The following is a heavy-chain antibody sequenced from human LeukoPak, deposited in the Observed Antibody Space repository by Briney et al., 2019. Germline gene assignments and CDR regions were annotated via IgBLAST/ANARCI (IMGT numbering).Heavy chain of an antibody. V-gene: IGHV1-69*05. CDR1: GGTFSSYA. CDR2: IIPIFGTA. Sequence: VSRTASGGTFSSYAIRWVRQAPGQGLEWMGGIIPIFGTANYAQKFQGRVTITTDESTSTAYMELSSLRSEDTAVYHTARSWGYGDPLVDYYIDVWGKGTTVTVSS. D-gene: IGHD5-12*01. CDR3: ARSWGYGDPLVDYYIDV. J-gene: IGHJ6*03.